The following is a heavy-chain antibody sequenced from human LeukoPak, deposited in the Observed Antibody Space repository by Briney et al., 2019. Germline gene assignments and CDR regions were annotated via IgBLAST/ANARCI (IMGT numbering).Heavy chain of an antibody. V-gene: IGHV5-51*01. Sequence: GESLKISCKGSGYRFTNYWIAWVRQMPGKGLEWMGIIYPADSDTRYSPSFQGQVTISADKSISTAYLQWSSLKASDTAIYYCARYTSGWFMQDYWGQGTLVTVSS. J-gene: IGHJ4*02. CDR3: ARYTSGWFMQDY. D-gene: IGHD6-19*01. CDR2: IYPADSDT. CDR1: GYRFTNYW.